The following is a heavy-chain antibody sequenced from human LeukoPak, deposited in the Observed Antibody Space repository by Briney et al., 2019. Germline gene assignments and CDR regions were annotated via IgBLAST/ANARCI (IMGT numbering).Heavy chain of an antibody. CDR2: INPNSGGT. D-gene: IGHD3-22*01. CDR1: GYTFTGYY. CDR3: ARRDYYDSSAHFDY. Sequence: ASVKVSCKASGYTFTGYYMHWVRQAPGQGLEWMGWINPNSGGTNYAQKFQGRVTITRNTSISTAYMELSSLRSEDTAVYYCARRDYYDSSAHFDYWGQGTLVTVSS. V-gene: IGHV1-2*02. J-gene: IGHJ4*02.